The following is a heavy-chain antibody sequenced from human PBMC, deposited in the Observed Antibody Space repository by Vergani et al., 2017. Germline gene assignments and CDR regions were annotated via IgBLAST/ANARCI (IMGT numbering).Heavy chain of an antibody. CDR3: ARDLLPGTLLLLAY. CDR1: GGSISSYY. CDR2: IYYSGST. Sequence: QVQLEESGPGLVKPSETLSLTCTVSGGSISSYYWSWIRQPPGKGLEWIGYIYYSGSTNYNPSLKSRVTISVDTSKNQFSLKLSSVTAADTAVYYCARDLLPGTLLLLAYWGQGTLISVSS. D-gene: IGHD1-7*01. V-gene: IGHV4-59*01. J-gene: IGHJ4*02.